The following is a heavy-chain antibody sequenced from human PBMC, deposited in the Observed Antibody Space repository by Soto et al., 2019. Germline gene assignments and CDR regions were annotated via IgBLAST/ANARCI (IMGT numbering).Heavy chain of an antibody. Sequence: QVQLQESGPGLVKPSGTLSLTCAVSSGSISSSNWWSGVRQPPGKGLEGMGEIYHRGSTNYNPSRKSQVTISVANYKNHVSLKLSSVTAADTAVYYCARDRSGYGSGSYRYFDYWGQGTLVTVSS. J-gene: IGHJ4*02. CDR2: IYHRGST. CDR3: ARDRSGYGSGSYRYFDY. V-gene: IGHV4-4*02. D-gene: IGHD3-10*01. CDR1: SGSISSSNW.